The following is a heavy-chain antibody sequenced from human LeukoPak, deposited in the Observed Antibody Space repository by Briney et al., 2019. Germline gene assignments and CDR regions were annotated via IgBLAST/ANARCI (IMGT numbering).Heavy chain of an antibody. D-gene: IGHD3-3*01. CDR2: IYSSGSA. CDR1: GGSISSYY. J-gene: IGHJ4*01. CDR3: ARDLGFWSGPDY. V-gene: IGHV4-4*07. Sequence: SETLSLTCTVSGGSISSYYWSWIRQPAGKGLQWIGRIYSSGSANYNPSLKSRVTMSVDTSKNQVSLRLNSMTAADTAVYYCARDLGFWSGPDYWGHGTLVTVAS.